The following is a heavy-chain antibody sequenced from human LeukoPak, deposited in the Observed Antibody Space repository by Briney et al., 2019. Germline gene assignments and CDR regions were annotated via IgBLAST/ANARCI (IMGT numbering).Heavy chain of an antibody. J-gene: IGHJ6*03. CDR2: IYYSGST. CDR1: GGFISSNSYY. V-gene: IGHV4-39*01. CDR3: ARHGDYYYYMDV. D-gene: IGHD3-16*01. Sequence: SETLSLTCTVSGGFISSNSYYWGWIRQPPGKGREWIGSIYYSGSTYYNPSLKSRVTISVDTSKNQFSLRLGSVTAADAAVYYCARHGDYYYYMDVWGKGTTVTISS.